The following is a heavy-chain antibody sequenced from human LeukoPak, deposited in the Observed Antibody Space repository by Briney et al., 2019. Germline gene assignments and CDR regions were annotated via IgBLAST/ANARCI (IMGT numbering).Heavy chain of an antibody. CDR1: GYTFTSYG. D-gene: IGHD6-13*01. J-gene: IGHJ5*02. Sequence: ASVKVSCKASGYTFTSYGITWVRQAPGQGLEWMGWISAHTGTTNYAQKFQGRVTMTIDTSTNTTYMDLRTVTSDDTAIYYCARALPGAATAHNWFDPWGQGTLVTVSS. CDR3: ARALPGAATAHNWFDP. CDR2: ISAHTGTT. V-gene: IGHV1-18*01.